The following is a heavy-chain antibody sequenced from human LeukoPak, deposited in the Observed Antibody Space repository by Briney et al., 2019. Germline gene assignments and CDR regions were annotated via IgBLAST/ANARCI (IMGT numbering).Heavy chain of an antibody. Sequence: GGSLRLSCAASGFTFSSYAMHWVRQAPGKGLEWVAVISYDGSNKYYADSVKGRFTISRDNSKNTLYLQMNSLRAEDTAVYYCARDARYCSGGSCYAAPGAFDIWGQGTRVTVSS. CDR2: ISYDGSNK. J-gene: IGHJ3*02. CDR1: GFTFSSYA. V-gene: IGHV3-30-3*01. CDR3: ARDARYCSGGSCYAAPGAFDI. D-gene: IGHD2-15*01.